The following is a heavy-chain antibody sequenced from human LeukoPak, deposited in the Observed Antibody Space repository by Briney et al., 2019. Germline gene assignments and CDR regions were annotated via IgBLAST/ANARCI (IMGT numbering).Heavy chain of an antibody. CDR1: GFTFSSYS. V-gene: IGHV3-21*01. Sequence: PGGSLRPSCAASGFTFSSYSMNWVRQAPGKGLEWVSSISSSSSYIYYADSVKGRFTIPRDNAKNSLYLQMNSLRAEDTAVYYCARVLVPAAYYGMDVWGKGTTVTASS. CDR2: ISSSSSYI. CDR3: ARVLVPAAYYGMDV. D-gene: IGHD2-2*01. J-gene: IGHJ6*04.